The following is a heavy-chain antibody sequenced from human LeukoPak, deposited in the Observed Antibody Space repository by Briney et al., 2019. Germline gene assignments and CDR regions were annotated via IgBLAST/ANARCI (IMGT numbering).Heavy chain of an antibody. V-gene: IGHV3-74*01. D-gene: IGHD3-10*01. CDR2: INKDGSST. J-gene: IGHJ3*01. CDR1: GFTFSSHW. CDR3: TREGPRGNDAFDV. Sequence: SGGSLRLSCAASGFTFSSHWMHWVRQAPGKGLVWVSRINKDGSSTDYADSVKGRFTISRDNAKNNLHLQMSSLRAEDTAVYFCTREGPRGNDAFDVWGQGTMVTVSS.